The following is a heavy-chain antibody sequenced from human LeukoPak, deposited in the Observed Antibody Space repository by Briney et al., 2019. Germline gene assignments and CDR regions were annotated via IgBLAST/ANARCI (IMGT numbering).Heavy chain of an antibody. CDR2: INRDGSST. CDR1: GFTFHDYD. Sequence: GGSLRLSCAASGFTFHDYDMSWVRQSPGKGLEWVSGINRDGSSTTYADSVKGRFTNSRDNAKNTLYLQLNSLRAEDTAVYFCAKDTFGESDYWGQGTLVTVSS. D-gene: IGHD3-10*01. V-gene: IGHV3-20*04. CDR3: AKDTFGESDY. J-gene: IGHJ4*02.